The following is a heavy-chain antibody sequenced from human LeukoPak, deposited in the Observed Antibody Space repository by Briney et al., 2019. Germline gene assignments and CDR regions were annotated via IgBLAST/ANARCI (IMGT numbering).Heavy chain of an antibody. Sequence: ASVKVSCKASGYTFTSYGISWVRQAPGQGLEWMGWISAYNGNTNYAQKLQGRVTMTTDTSTSTAYMELRSLRSDDTAVYYCARVPSFSGATTGVDYWGQGTLVTVSS. CDR1: GYTFTSYG. J-gene: IGHJ4*02. V-gene: IGHV1-18*01. CDR3: ARVPSFSGATTGVDY. D-gene: IGHD5-12*01. CDR2: ISAYNGNT.